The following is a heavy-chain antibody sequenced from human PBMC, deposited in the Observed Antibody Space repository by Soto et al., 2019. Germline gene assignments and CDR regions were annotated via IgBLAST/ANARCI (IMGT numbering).Heavy chain of an antibody. CDR3: ARSRSGYYYSFDY. V-gene: IGHV4-34*01. CDR1: GGSFSGYY. J-gene: IGHJ4*02. CDR2: INHSGST. Sequence: SETLSLTCAVYGGSFSGYYWSWIRQPPGKGLEWIGEINHSGSTNYNPSLKSRVTISVDTSKNQFSLKLSSVTAADTAVYYCARSRSGYYYSFDYWGQGTLVTVSS. D-gene: IGHD3-22*01.